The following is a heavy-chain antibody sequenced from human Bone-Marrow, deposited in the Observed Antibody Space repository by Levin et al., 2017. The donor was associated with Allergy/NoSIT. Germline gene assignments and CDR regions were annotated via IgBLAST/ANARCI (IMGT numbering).Heavy chain of an antibody. CDR1: GGSISSSSYY. CDR3: ARRASSGWYGFDY. V-gene: IGHV4-39*01. CDR2: IYYSGST. D-gene: IGHD6-19*01. J-gene: IGHJ4*02. Sequence: PSETLSLTCTVSGGSISSSSYYWGWIRQPPGKGLEWIGSIYYSGSTYYNPSLKSRVTISVDTSKNQFSLKLSSVTAADTAVYYCARRASSGWYGFDYWGQGTLVTVSS.